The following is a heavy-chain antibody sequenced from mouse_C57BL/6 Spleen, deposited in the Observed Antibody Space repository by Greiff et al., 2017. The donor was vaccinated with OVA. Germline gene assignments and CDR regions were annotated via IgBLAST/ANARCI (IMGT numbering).Heavy chain of an antibody. D-gene: IGHD2-3*01. J-gene: IGHJ2*01. CDR2: IDPSDSET. V-gene: IGHV1-52*01. CDR1: GYTFTSYW. CDR3: ARSIYDGYLSYFDY. Sequence: QVQLQQPGAELVRPGSSVKLSCKASGYTFTSYWMHWVKQRPIQGLEWIGNIDPSDSETHYNQKFKDKATLTVDKSSSTAYMQLSSLTSEDSAVDDCARSIYDGYLSYFDYWGQGTTLTVSS.